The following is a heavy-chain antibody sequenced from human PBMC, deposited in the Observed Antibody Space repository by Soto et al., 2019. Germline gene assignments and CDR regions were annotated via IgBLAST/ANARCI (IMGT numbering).Heavy chain of an antibody. CDR3: ARVAITLIRGLKVDFYSMDV. CDR2: ISVYNGNK. D-gene: IGHD3-10*01. CDR1: GYTFNNYG. V-gene: IGHV1-18*01. J-gene: IGHJ6*02. Sequence: QLVQSGGEVKEPGASVQVSCKASGYTFNNYGITWVRQAPGQGLEWLGWISVYNGNKNYAKKVQGRVSMTADTSTSTAHMELRSLQSDDTAVYFYARVAITLIRGLKVDFYSMDVWGQGTTVTVSS.